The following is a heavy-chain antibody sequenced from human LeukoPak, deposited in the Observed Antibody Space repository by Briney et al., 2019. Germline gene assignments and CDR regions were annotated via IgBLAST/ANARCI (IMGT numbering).Heavy chain of an antibody. J-gene: IGHJ4*02. CDR2: ISYDGSNK. CDR3: AKDAVTAIGIDY. CDR1: GFTFSSYG. V-gene: IGHV3-30*18. Sequence: PGRSLRLSCAASGFTFSSYGMHWVRQAPGQGLEWVAVISYDGSNKYYADSVKGRFTISRDNSKNTLYLQMNSLRAEDTAVYYCAKDAVTAIGIDYWGQGTLVTVSS. D-gene: IGHD5-18*01.